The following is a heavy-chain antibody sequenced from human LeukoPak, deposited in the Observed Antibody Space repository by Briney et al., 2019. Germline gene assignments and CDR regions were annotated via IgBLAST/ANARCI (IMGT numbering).Heavy chain of an antibody. CDR3: ANVLGYCSSTSCPPGY. D-gene: IGHD2-2*01. V-gene: IGHV3-30*18. CDR2: ISYDGSNK. J-gene: IGHJ4*02. Sequence: PGRSLRLSCAASGFTFSSYGMHWVRQAPGKGLEWVAVISYDGSNKYYADSVKGRFTISRDNSKNTLYLQMNSLRAEDTAVYYCANVLGYCSSTSCPPGYWGQGILVTVSS. CDR1: GFTFSSYG.